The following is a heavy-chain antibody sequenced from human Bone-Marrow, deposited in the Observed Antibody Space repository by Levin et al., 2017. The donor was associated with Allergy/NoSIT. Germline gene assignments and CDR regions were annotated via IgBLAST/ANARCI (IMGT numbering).Heavy chain of an antibody. V-gene: IGHV3-23*01. Sequence: GGSLRLSCVASGFTFTNYAMSWVRQAPGKGLKWVSAISGSTTTTYYADSVKGRVTISRDNSKNTVYLQLDSLRAEDTAVYYCAKDGYAISGYYYFDYWGQGIHVTVSS. CDR1: GFTFTNYA. CDR3: AKDGYAISGYYYFDY. J-gene: IGHJ4*02. D-gene: IGHD3-22*01. CDR2: ISGSTTTT.